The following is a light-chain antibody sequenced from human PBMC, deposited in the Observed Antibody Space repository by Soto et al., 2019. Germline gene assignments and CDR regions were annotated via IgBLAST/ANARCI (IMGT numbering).Light chain of an antibody. J-gene: IGLJ1*01. Sequence: QSVLTQPPSVSGAPGQRVTISYTGSSSNIGAGYDVHWYQQRPGTAPKLLIFGNINRPSGVPDRFSGSKSGTSACLAITGLQAEEEGDYYCQSYDSTLSARYVFGTGTKV. CDR1: SSNIGAGYD. CDR3: QSYDSTLSARYV. CDR2: GNI. V-gene: IGLV1-40*01.